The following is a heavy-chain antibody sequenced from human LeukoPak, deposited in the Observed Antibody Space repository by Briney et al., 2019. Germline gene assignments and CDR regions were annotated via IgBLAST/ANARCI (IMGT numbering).Heavy chain of an antibody. Sequence: SETLSLTCTVSGGSISSYYWSWIRQPAGKGLEWIGRIYSSGSTNYNPSLKSRVTISVDTSKNQFSLKLSSVTAADTAVYYCACGSGSGENFDYWGQGTLVTVSS. CDR2: IYSSGST. CDR3: ACGSGSGENFDY. J-gene: IGHJ4*02. CDR1: GGSISSYY. D-gene: IGHD3-10*01. V-gene: IGHV4-4*07.